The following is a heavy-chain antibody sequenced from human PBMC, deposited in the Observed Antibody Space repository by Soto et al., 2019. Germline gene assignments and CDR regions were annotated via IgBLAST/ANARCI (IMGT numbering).Heavy chain of an antibody. J-gene: IGHJ3*01. D-gene: IGHD2-2*01. CDR3: AKKGETTPCPFEV. CDR1: GFTFSAYA. Sequence: EVQLLESGGGLVQPGGSLRLSCAASGFTFSAYAMNWIRQAPGKGLKWVSSISRSADSTKYADSVKGRFTISRDNSRNTVYLQMNSLRAEDTAIYYCAKKGETTPCPFEVWGQGTVVTVSS. CDR2: ISRSADST. V-gene: IGHV3-23*01.